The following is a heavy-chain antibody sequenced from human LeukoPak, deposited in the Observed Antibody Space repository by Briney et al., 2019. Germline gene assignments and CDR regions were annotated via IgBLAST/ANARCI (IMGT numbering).Heavy chain of an antibody. V-gene: IGHV4-59*01. D-gene: IGHD2-15*01. J-gene: IGHJ2*01. Sequence: PSETLSLTCAVSGDSISSWYWSWIRQPPGKGLEWIGYIYYSGTTYYNPSLKSRVSISFDTSKNQFSLKLSSVTAADTAVYYCARVGYCSHGSCLRLDWYFDLWGHGTLVTVSS. CDR2: IYYSGTT. CDR1: GDSISSWY. CDR3: ARVGYCSHGSCLRLDWYFDL.